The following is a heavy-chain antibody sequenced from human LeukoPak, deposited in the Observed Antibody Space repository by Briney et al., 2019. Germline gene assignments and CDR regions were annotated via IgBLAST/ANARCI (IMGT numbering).Heavy chain of an antibody. D-gene: IGHD6-6*01. CDR1: GSTFSSYA. Sequence: SVKVSCKASGSTFSSYAISWVRQAPGQGLEWMGGIIPIFGTANYAQKFQGRVTITTDESTSTAYMELSSLRSEDTAVYYCARGIAARPGAFDIWGQGTMVAVSS. CDR2: IIPIFGTA. V-gene: IGHV1-69*05. CDR3: ARGIAARPGAFDI. J-gene: IGHJ3*02.